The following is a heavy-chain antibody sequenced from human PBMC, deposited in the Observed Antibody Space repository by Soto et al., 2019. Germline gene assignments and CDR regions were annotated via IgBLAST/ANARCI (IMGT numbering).Heavy chain of an antibody. Sequence: QVQLVESGGGVVQPGRSLRLSCAASGFTFNSYAMHWVRQAPGKGLEWVAVISYDGGNKYYADSVKGRFTISRDNSKNTLYLQMNSLRAEDTAVYYCARDPGSGWSPFDYWGQGTLVTVSS. CDR3: ARDPGSGWSPFDY. V-gene: IGHV3-30-3*01. CDR2: ISYDGGNK. J-gene: IGHJ4*02. D-gene: IGHD6-19*01. CDR1: GFTFNSYA.